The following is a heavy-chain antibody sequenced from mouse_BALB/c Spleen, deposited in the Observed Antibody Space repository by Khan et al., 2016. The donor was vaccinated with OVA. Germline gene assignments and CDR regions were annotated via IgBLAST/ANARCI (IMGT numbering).Heavy chain of an antibody. CDR3: ARPAITTCVATSYWFFDV. Sequence: EVELVESGGGLVKPGGSLKLSCAASGFTFSNYAMSWVRQTPEKRLEWVATISSSGNYTYYPDSVKGRFTISRDNAKNTLYLQLSSLRSEDTAMYYCARPAITTCVATSYWFFDVWGEGTTVTVSS. D-gene: IGHD1-1*01. J-gene: IGHJ1*01. CDR1: GFTFSNYA. V-gene: IGHV5-9-3*01. CDR2: ISSSGNYT.